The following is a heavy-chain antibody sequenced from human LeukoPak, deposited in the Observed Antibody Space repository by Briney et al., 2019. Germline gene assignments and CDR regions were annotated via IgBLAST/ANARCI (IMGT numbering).Heavy chain of an antibody. J-gene: IGHJ3*02. CDR3: ASIPFYYDSSALSSAFDI. V-gene: IGHV3-23*01. Sequence: GGSLRLSCAASGFTFSSYAMSWVRQAPGKGLEWVSALSSGGDRTYYADSVKGRFTISRDNSNNTLYLQMNSLRAEDTALYYCASIPFYYDSSALSSAFDIWGQGTVVTVSS. D-gene: IGHD3-22*01. CDR1: GFTFSSYA. CDR2: LSSGGDRT.